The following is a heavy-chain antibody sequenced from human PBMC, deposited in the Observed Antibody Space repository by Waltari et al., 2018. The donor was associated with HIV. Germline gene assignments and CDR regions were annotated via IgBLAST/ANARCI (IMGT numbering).Heavy chain of an antibody. CDR1: GYTFTSHY. V-gene: IGHV1-46*01. CDR2: INPSGGST. CDR3: ARDRNIRRIIAVAGY. Sequence: QVQLVQSGAEVKKPGASVKVSCKASGYTFTSHYMHWVRQAPGQGREWMGIINPSGGSTSYAQKFQGRVTMTRDTSTSTVYMELSSLRSEDTAVYYCARDRNIRRIIAVAGYWGQGTLVTVSS. D-gene: IGHD6-19*01. J-gene: IGHJ4*02.